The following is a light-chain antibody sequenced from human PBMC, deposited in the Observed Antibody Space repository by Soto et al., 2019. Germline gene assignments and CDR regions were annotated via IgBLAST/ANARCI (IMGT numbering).Light chain of an antibody. CDR1: QDISVY. J-gene: IGKJ5*01. CDR2: RAS. Sequence: DIQMTQSPSTLSASVGDRVTITCRASQDISVYLAWYQQKPRKVPKLLIYRASTLQSVVPSRFSCSGSGTDFTLTISSLQPEDVATYYCQKFNTAPLTFGQGTRLEIK. CDR3: QKFNTAPLT. V-gene: IGKV1-27*01.